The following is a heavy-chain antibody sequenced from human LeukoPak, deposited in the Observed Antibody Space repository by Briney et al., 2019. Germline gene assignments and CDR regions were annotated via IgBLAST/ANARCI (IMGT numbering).Heavy chain of an antibody. D-gene: IGHD5-12*01. V-gene: IGHV3-23*01. Sequence: GGSLRLSCAASGFTFSSYAMSWVRQAPGKGLEWVSAVSGSGGSTYYADSVKGRFTISRDNSKNTLYLQMNSLRAEDTAVYYCARRSSRYSGYDLDLNFDYWGQGTLVTVSS. CDR3: ARRSSRYSGYDLDLNFDY. CDR1: GFTFSSYA. J-gene: IGHJ4*02. CDR2: VSGSGGST.